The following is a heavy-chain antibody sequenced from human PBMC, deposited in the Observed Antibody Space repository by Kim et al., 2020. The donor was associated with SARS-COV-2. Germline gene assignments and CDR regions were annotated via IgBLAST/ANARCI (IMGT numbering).Heavy chain of an antibody. J-gene: IGHJ4*02. CDR3: AKDGNRGYTGYTDY. V-gene: IGHV3-23*01. D-gene: IGHD5-12*01. CDR1: GFTFSSYA. CDR2: ISGSGGMT. Sequence: GGSLRLSCAASGFTFSSYAMSWVRQAPGKGLEWVSGISGSGGMTYYADSVKGRFTISRDNSKNTLYLQMNSLRAEDTALYYCAKDGNRGYTGYTDYWGQGTLVTVSS.